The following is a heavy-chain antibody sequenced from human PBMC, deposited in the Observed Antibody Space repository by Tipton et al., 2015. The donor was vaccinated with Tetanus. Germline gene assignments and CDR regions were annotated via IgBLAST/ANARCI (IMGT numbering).Heavy chain of an antibody. CDR2: LLYGANT. J-gene: IGHJ4*02. CDR3: GGGGIAAAGGGLDY. V-gene: IGHV4-61*01. CDR1: GGSVNRDSYY. Sequence: LVKPTETLSLTCSVSGGSVNRDSYYWSWVRQPPGKGLEWVGYLLYGANTKYNPSLKSRVTISGDPSKNQFSLRLTSVSAADTAVYYCGGGGIAAAGGGLDYWGQGTLVTVSS. D-gene: IGHD6-13*01.